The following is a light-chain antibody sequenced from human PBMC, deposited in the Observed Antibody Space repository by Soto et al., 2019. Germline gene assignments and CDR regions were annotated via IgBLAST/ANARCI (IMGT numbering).Light chain of an antibody. CDR2: DTF. CDR3: KKYNSYSKLN. Sequence: IHMTHSPSSLSASIGDRVTVTCRASQYISIWLAWYQQKPGKAPKLLMFDTFILESGVPSRFSGSRSGTEFTINISSMKHDDYENYYCKKYNSYSKLNFGGGTKVDIK. CDR1: QYISIW. J-gene: IGKJ4*01. V-gene: IGKV1-5*01.